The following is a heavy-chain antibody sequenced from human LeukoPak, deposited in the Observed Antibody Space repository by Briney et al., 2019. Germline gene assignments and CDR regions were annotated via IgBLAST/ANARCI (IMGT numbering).Heavy chain of an antibody. J-gene: IGHJ4*02. CDR1: GGSISSYY. D-gene: IGHD3-22*01. V-gene: IGHV4-59*01. CDR3: ARGATMTSYYFDY. CDR2: IYYSGST. Sequence: SETLSLTCTVSGGSISSYYWSWIRQPPGKGLEWIGYIYYSGSTNYNLSLKSRVTISVDTSKNRFSLKLSSVTAADTAVYYCARGATMTSYYFDYWGQGTLVTVSS.